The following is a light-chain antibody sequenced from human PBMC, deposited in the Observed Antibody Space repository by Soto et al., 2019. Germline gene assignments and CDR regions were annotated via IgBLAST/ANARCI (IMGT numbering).Light chain of an antibody. CDR1: SSNIGAGYD. CDR2: ANN. Sequence: QSVLTQPPSVYGAPGQRVTISCTGSSSNIGAGYDVHWYQQFPGTAPRLLIYANNNRPSGVPDRFSGSKSGTSASLAITGLQADDEAEYYCQSYDFGLSAHNYVFGTGTKVTVL. V-gene: IGLV1-40*01. J-gene: IGLJ1*01. CDR3: QSYDFGLSAHNYV.